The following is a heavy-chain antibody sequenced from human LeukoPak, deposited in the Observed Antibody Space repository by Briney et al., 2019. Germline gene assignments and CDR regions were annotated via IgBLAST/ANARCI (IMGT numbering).Heavy chain of an antibody. CDR3: ARASYDSSGYYTYYYYYMDV. J-gene: IGHJ6*03. D-gene: IGHD3-22*01. CDR2: IYSGGST. V-gene: IGHV3-53*01. Sequence: PGGSLRLSCAASGFTVSSNYMSWVRQAPGKGLEWVSVIYSGGSTYYADSVKGRFTISRDNSKNTLYLQMNSLRAEDTAVYYCARASYDSSGYYTYYYYYMDVWGKGTTVTVSS. CDR1: GFTVSSNY.